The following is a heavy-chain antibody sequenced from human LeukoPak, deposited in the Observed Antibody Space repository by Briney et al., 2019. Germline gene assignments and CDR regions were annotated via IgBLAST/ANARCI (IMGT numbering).Heavy chain of an antibody. D-gene: IGHD2-2*03. CDR3: ARASWISIADAVC. CDR1: GFSFTNYA. V-gene: IGHV3-23*01. CDR2: MKGGGET. Sequence: GGSLSLSCVACGFSFTNYAMIGVRQAPARGPEWLSSMKGGGETFYADSGKGRCTLSRDISRNTVYLQLNNQRVEDMAIYYCARASWISIADAVCWGQGTQVTVSS. J-gene: IGHJ4*02.